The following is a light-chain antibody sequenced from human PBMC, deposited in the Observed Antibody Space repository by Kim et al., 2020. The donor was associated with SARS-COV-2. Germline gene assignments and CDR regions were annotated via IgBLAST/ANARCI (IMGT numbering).Light chain of an antibody. CDR2: DVS. CDR1: SSDVGGYNY. CDR3: SSYTSSTTRI. V-gene: IGLV2-14*03. J-gene: IGLJ2*01. Sequence: GQSITISCTGTSSDVGGYNYVSWYQQHPGKAPKLMIYDVSERPSGVSNRFSGSKSGNTASLTISGLQAEDEAYYYCSSYTSSTTRIFGGGTQLTVL.